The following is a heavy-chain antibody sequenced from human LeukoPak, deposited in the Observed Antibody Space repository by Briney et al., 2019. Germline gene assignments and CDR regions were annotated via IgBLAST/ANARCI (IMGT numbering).Heavy chain of an antibody. CDR2: IRYDGSNQ. D-gene: IGHD2-2*01. J-gene: IGHJ4*02. CDR3: AKDRGYCSSTTCSPFDH. CDR1: GFTFSSYG. Sequence: GGSLRLSCLASGFTFSSYGMHWVRQAPGKGLEWVTFIRYDGSNQYYADSVKGRFTNSRDNSKNTLSLQMNSLRTDDTAVYYCAKDRGYCSSTTCSPFDHWGQGTLVTVSS. V-gene: IGHV3-30*02.